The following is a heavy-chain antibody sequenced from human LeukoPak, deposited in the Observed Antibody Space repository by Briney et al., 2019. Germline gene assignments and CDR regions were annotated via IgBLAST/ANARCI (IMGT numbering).Heavy chain of an antibody. V-gene: IGHV4-34*01. CDR1: GGSFSGYY. D-gene: IGHD3-22*01. CDR3: ARGGDSSGPPGDY. Sequence: SETLSLTCAVYGGSFSGYYWSWIRQPPGKGLEWIGEINHSGSTNYNPSLKSRVTISVDTSKNQFPLKLSSVTAADTAVYYCARGGDSSGPPGDYWGQGTLVTVSS. CDR2: INHSGST. J-gene: IGHJ4*02.